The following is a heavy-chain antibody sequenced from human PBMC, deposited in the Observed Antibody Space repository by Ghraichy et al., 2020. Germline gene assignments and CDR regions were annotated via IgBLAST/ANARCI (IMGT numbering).Heavy chain of an antibody. CDR2: IYYSGST. V-gene: IGHV4-59*01. CDR3: ASSDSSSWPPNYYYGMDV. J-gene: IGHJ6*02. D-gene: IGHD6-13*01. Sequence: SQTLSLTCTVSGGSISSYYWSWIRQPPGKGLEWIGYIYYSGSTNYNPSLKSRVTISVDTSKNQFSLKLSSVTAVDTAVYYCASSDSSSWPPNYYYGMDVWGQGTTVTVSS. CDR1: GGSISSYY.